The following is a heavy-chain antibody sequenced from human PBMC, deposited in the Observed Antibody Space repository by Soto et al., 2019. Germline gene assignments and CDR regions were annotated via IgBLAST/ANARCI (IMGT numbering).Heavy chain of an antibody. CDR3: ARSDYGDYERDAFDI. CDR2: IYHSGST. D-gene: IGHD4-17*01. Sequence: SETLSLTCAVSGGSISSSNWWSWVRQPPGKGLEWIGEIYHSGSTNYNPSLKSRVTISVDKSKNQFSLKLSSVTAADTAVYYCARSDYGDYERDAFDIWGQGTMVTVSS. V-gene: IGHV4-4*02. J-gene: IGHJ3*02. CDR1: GGSISSSNW.